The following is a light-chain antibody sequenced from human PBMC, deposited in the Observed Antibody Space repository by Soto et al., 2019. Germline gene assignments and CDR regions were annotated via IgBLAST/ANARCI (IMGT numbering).Light chain of an antibody. V-gene: IGLV2-14*01. CDR3: SSYTSSTTV. J-gene: IGLJ2*01. Sequence: QSVLTQAASVSGSPGQSITISCTGSNSDIGDYNYVSWYQQHPGKAPKLIIYEVSHRPSGVSARFSGSKSGNTASLTISGLQAEDEADYYCSSYTSSTTVFGGGTQLTVL. CDR1: NSDIGDYNY. CDR2: EVS.